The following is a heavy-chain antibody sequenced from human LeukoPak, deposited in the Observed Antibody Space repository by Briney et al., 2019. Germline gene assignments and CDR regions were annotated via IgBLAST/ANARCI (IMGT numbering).Heavy chain of an antibody. CDR1: VYTLDNYD. D-gene: IGHD3-3*01. V-gene: IGHV1-8*01. Sequence: ASVKVSSKPSVYTLDNYDINCVRQAAEQGLECMCWLNADIGNTGYANKFVGRVNMARNTCMTTAYLELTGLTSGDTAIYYCARGAPVAIFGPGYDEYFEYWGQGAVVSVSS. CDR2: LNADIGNT. J-gene: IGHJ4*02. CDR3: ARGAPVAIFGPGYDEYFEY.